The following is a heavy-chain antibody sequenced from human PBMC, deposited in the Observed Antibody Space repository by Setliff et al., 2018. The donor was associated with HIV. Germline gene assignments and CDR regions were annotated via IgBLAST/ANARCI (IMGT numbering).Heavy chain of an antibody. V-gene: IGHV3-7*01. Sequence: GGSLRLSCAASGFTISSSWMSWVRQAPGKGLEWVANIKEDGSETFCVDSVKGRFTMSRDNAKNLVYLEMNSLKVEDTAVYYCARDATRGGDFDFWGQGTLVTVSS. CDR1: GFTISSSW. D-gene: IGHD1-26*01. CDR3: ARDATRGGDFDF. CDR2: IKEDGSET. J-gene: IGHJ4*02.